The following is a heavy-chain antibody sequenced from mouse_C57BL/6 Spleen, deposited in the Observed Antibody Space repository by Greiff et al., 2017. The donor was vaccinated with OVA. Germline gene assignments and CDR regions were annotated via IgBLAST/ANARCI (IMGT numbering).Heavy chain of an antibody. CDR2: ISSGGDYI. Sequence: EVQVVESGEGLVKPGGSLKLSCAASGFTFSSYAMSWVRQTPEKRLEWVAYISSGGDYIYYADTVKGRFTISRDNARNTLYLQMSCLKSEDTAMYYCTRPFYYGNYRDYAMDYWGQGTSVTVSS. D-gene: IGHD2-1*01. V-gene: IGHV5-9-1*02. CDR3: TRPFYYGNYRDYAMDY. CDR1: GFTFSSYA. J-gene: IGHJ4*01.